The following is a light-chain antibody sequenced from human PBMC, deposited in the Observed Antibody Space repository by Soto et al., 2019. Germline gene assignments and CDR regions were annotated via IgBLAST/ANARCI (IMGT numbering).Light chain of an antibody. J-gene: IGKJ5*01. CDR2: AAS. V-gene: IGKV3-20*01. CDR1: ESIGDY. CDR3: QQYVTSPSIT. Sequence: VWSHSPIAIYLSQGDSATLSCWSSESIGDYLAWYQQRPGQAPRLLIYAASRRASGTPHRFSGSGSERAFTLAISGLEPADFGVYYCQQYVTSPSITFGQGTRLEI.